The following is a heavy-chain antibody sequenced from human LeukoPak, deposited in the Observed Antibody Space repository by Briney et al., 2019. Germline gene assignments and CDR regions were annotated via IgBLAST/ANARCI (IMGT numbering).Heavy chain of an antibody. Sequence: GASMKVSCKASGYTFTGYYIHWLRQAPGQGLEWMGIINPSGGSASYAQKFEGRVTMTRDTSTSTVYMELSSLRAEDTAVYYCARDSKTSSLADPWGQGTLVTVSS. CDR1: GYTFTGYY. CDR2: INPSGGSA. J-gene: IGHJ5*02. V-gene: IGHV1-46*01. CDR3: ARDSKTSSLADP. D-gene: IGHD2-2*01.